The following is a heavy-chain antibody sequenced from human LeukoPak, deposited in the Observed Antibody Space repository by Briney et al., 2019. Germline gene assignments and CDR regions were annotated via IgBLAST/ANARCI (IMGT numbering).Heavy chain of an antibody. D-gene: IGHD5-12*01. V-gene: IGHV1-18*04. CDR3: ARAKRGYSGYDFTEVIDY. Sequence: ASVKVSCKASGYTLTSYGISWVRQAPGQGLEWMGWISAYNGNTNYAQKPQGRVTMTTDTSTSTAYMELRSLRSDDTAVYYCARAKRGYSGYDFTEVIDYWGQGTLVTVSS. J-gene: IGHJ4*02. CDR1: GYTLTSYG. CDR2: ISAYNGNT.